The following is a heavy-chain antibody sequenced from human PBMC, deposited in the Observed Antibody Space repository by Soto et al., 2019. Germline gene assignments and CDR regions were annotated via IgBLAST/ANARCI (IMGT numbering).Heavy chain of an antibody. CDR3: ARGSLVREVEVVPAARDYYYGMDV. CDR2: INSDGSST. Sequence: PGGSLRLSCAASGFTFSIYWMQWVRQAPGKGLVWVSRINSDGSSTSYADSVKGRFTISRDNAKNTLYLQMNSLRAEDTAVYYCARGSLVREVEVVPAARDYYYGMDVWGQGTTVTVSS. J-gene: IGHJ6*02. V-gene: IGHV3-74*01. D-gene: IGHD2-2*01. CDR1: GFTFSIYW.